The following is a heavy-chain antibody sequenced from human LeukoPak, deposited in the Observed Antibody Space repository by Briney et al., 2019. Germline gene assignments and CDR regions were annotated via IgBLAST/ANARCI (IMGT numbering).Heavy chain of an antibody. Sequence: GGSLRLSCAASGFTFSSYPMSWVRQAPGEGLKWLSVISGSSGTTYYADSVKGRFTISRDNSKNTLYLQMNSLRVEDTAVYYCAKAGTTLTTRYWFDPWGQGTLVTVSS. V-gene: IGHV3-23*01. CDR2: ISGSSGTT. CDR1: GFTFSSYP. D-gene: IGHD4-17*01. J-gene: IGHJ5*02. CDR3: AKAGTTLTTRYWFDP.